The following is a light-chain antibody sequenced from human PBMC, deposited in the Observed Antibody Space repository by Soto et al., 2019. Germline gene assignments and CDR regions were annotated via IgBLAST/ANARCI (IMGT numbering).Light chain of an antibody. V-gene: IGLV2-14*01. CDR1: SSDVGGYNY. J-gene: IGLJ3*02. CDR3: TSYTSNTTWV. CDR2: EVS. Sequence: QSALTQPASVSGSPGQSITISCTGTSSDVGGYNYVYWYQQHPGKAPKLMIYEVSNRPSGVSNRFSGSKSGNTASLTISGLQAEDEADYYCTSYTSNTTWVFGGGTKVTVL.